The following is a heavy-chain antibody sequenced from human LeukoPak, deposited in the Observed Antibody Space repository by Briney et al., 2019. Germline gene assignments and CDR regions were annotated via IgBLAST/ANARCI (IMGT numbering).Heavy chain of an antibody. V-gene: IGHV3-30-3*01. Sequence: QPGGSLRLSCAASGFTFSSYAMHWVRQAPGKGLEWVAVISYDGSNKYYADSVKGRFTISRDNSKNTLYLQMNSLRAEDTAVYYCARDLSRLPTPPFYYFDYWGQGTLVTVSS. CDR1: GFTFSSYA. CDR2: ISYDGSNK. J-gene: IGHJ4*02. CDR3: ARDLSRLPTPPFYYFDY.